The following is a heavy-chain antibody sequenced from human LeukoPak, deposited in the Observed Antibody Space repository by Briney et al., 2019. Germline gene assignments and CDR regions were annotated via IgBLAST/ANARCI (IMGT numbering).Heavy chain of an antibody. CDR1: GYTFTSYG. CDR3: ARGDIYCSGGVCYRWFDP. CDR2: INPRIGGT. J-gene: IGHJ5*02. Sequence: ASVKVSCKASGYTFTSYGIHWVRQAPGQGLEWMGWINPRIGGTNYAQKFQGRVTMTRDTSINTAYMELSRLTSDDTAVYFCARGDIYCSGGVCYRWFDPWGQGTLVTVSS. D-gene: IGHD2-15*01. V-gene: IGHV1-2*02.